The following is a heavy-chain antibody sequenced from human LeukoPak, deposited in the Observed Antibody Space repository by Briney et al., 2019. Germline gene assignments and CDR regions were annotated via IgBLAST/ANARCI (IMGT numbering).Heavy chain of an antibody. Sequence: PSETLSLTCTVSGGSISSGDYYGSWIRQPPGKGLEWIAYIYYSGSTYYNPSLKSRVTISVDTSKNQFSLKLSSVTAADTAVYYCARDLSLAAAGTIGYWGQGTLVTVSS. V-gene: IGHV4-30-4*01. CDR3: ARDLSLAAAGTIGY. J-gene: IGHJ4*02. CDR2: IYYSGST. D-gene: IGHD6-13*01. CDR1: GGSISSGDYY.